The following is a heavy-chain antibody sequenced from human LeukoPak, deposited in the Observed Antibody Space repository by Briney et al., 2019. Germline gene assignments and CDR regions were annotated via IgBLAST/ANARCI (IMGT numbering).Heavy chain of an antibody. J-gene: IGHJ4*02. D-gene: IGHD2-15*01. CDR3: AKGIHSHIVGGFDY. CDR1: GFTFSSYG. CDR2: IRYDGSNK. Sequence: GGSLRLSCAASGFTFSSYGMHWVRQAPGKGLEWVAFIRYDGSNKYYADSVKGRFTISRDNSKNTLYLQMNSLRAEDTAVYYCAKGIHSHIVGGFDYWGQGTLVTVSS. V-gene: IGHV3-30*02.